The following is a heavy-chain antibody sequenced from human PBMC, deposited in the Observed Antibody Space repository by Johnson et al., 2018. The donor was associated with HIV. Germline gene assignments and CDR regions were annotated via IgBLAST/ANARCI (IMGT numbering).Heavy chain of an antibody. CDR2: ISGSGGST. J-gene: IGHJ3*02. V-gene: IGHV3-23*04. D-gene: IGHD3-10*01. CDR3: AKNARNYYDT. CDR1: AFTFRSYV. Sequence: VQLVESGGGVVQPGRSLRLSCVASAFTFRSYVMHWVRLAPGKGLPWVAVISGSGGSTYYADSVKRRFTISRNNSKNTLYLQMNSLRAEDTAVYYCAKNARNYYDTWGQGTMVTVSS.